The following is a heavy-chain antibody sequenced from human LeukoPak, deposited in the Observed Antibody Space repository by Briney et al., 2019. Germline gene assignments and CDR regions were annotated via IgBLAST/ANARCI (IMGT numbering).Heavy chain of an antibody. Sequence: SGGSLRLSCAASGFTFSSYSMNWVRQAPGKGLEWVANTEPDGSAEYYADSVRGRFTTSRDNANNFLYLQMNCLRAEDTAVYYCARDGGLNTIFDYWGQGTLVTVS. D-gene: IGHD2-15*01. CDR1: GFTFSSYS. J-gene: IGHJ4*02. CDR3: ARDGGLNTIFDY. CDR2: TEPDGSAE. V-gene: IGHV3-7*01.